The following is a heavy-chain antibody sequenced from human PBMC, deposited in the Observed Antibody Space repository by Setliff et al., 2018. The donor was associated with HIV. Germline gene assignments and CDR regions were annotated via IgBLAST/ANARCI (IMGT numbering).Heavy chain of an antibody. Sequence: ASVKVSCKASGYKFTDHYIHWVRQAPGQGLEWIGRIYTKSGGTHYAQKFQDRVTLTRDTSISTVFLELTRLRSDDTAVYFCARRMVRGPTSFDFWGQGSMVTVSS. CDR3: ARRMVRGPTSFDF. CDR1: GYKFTDHY. V-gene: IGHV1-2*06. CDR2: IYTKSGGT. D-gene: IGHD3-10*01. J-gene: IGHJ4*02.